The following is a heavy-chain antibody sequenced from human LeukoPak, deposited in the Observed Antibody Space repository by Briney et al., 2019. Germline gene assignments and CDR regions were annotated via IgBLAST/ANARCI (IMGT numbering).Heavy chain of an antibody. CDR1: GFTFSSYE. CDR2: ISGSGGST. CDR3: AKDHINTYYDFCFGY. D-gene: IGHD3-3*01. V-gene: IGHV3-23*01. J-gene: IGHJ4*02. Sequence: GGSLRLSCAASGFTFSSYEMNWVRQAPGKGLEWVSAISGSGGSTYYADSVKGRFTISRDNSKNTLYLQMNSLRAEDTAVYYCAKDHINTYYDFCFGYWGQGTLVTVSS.